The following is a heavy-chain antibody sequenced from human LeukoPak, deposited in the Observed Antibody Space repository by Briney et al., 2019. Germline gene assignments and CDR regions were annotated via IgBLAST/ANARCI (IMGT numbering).Heavy chain of an antibody. CDR2: ISYDGSNK. D-gene: IGHD4-17*01. J-gene: IGHJ3*02. V-gene: IGHV3-30*04. CDR1: GFTFSNYA. CDR3: AGVNHDYGDYAFDI. Sequence: GGSLRLSCAASGFTFSNYAMHWVRQAPGEGLEWVAIISYDGSNKYFADSVKGRFTISRDNSKNTLYLQMSRLRAEDTALYYCAGVNHDYGDYAFDIWGQGTMVTVSS.